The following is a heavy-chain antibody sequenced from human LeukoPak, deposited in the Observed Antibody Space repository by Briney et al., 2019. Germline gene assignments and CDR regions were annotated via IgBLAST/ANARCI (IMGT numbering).Heavy chain of an antibody. CDR2: IYPGDSHT. V-gene: IGHV5-51*01. Sequence: GESLKISCKGSGYSFTSYWIGWVRQMPGKGLEWMGIIYPGDSHTRYSPSFQGQVTISADTSISTAYLQWSSLKGSDTAMYYCARTAARGYSGYDPCDYWGERTLVTVSS. CDR3: ARTAARGYSGYDPCDY. CDR1: GYSFTSYW. D-gene: IGHD5-12*01. J-gene: IGHJ4*02.